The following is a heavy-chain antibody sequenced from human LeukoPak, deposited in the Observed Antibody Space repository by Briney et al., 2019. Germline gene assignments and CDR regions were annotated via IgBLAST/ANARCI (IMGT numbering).Heavy chain of an antibody. D-gene: IGHD4-23*01. Sequence: SETLSLTCTVSGGSISSSSYYCGWIRQPPGKGLEWIGSIYYSGSTYYNPSLKSRVTISVDTSKNQCSLKLSSVTAADTAVYYCARDRDGGNGSNDYWGQGTLVTVSS. J-gene: IGHJ4*02. CDR1: GGSISSSSYY. CDR2: IYYSGST. V-gene: IGHV4-39*07. CDR3: ARDRDGGNGSNDY.